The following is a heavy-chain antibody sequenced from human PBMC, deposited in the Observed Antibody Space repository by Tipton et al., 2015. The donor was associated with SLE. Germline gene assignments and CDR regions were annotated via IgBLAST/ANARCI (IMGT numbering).Heavy chain of an antibody. CDR2: IHYSGST. CDR3: AQQRWGSSSRYCIDY. D-gene: IGHD6-6*01. CDR1: GVSISSHY. V-gene: IGHV4-59*11. J-gene: IGHJ4*02. Sequence: GLVKPSETLSLMCTVSGVSISSHYWTWIRQPPGKGLEWIGYIHYSGSTSYNPSLKSRVTISVDTYNNHFSLQLTSVTAADTAVYYCAQQRWGSSSRYCIDYWGQGTLATVSS.